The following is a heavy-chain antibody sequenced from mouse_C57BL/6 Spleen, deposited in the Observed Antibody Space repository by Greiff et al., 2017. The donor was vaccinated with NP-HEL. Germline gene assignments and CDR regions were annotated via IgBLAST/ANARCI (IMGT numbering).Heavy chain of an antibody. J-gene: IGHJ1*03. D-gene: IGHD1-1*01. V-gene: IGHV5-4*03. CDR2: ISDGGSYT. Sequence: EVKLMESGGGLVKPGGSLKLSCAASGFTFSSYAMSWVRQTPEKRLEWVATISDGGSYTYYPDNVKGRFTISRDNSKNNLYLQMSHLKSEDTAMYYCARYGGKEWYCDVWGTGTTVTVSS. CDR3: ARYGGKEWYCDV. CDR1: GFTFSSYA.